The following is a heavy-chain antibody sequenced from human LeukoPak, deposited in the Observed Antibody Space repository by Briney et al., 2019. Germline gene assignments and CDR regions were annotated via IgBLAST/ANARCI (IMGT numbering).Heavy chain of an antibody. CDR2: ISSSSSTI. CDR3: ARGRYYMDV. V-gene: IGHV3-48*01. CDR1: GLTFSSYS. J-gene: IGHJ6*03. Sequence: GGSLRLSCAASGLTFSSYSMNWVHQAPGKGLEWVSYISSSSSTIYYADSVKGRFTISRDNAKNSLYLQMNSLRAEDTAVYYCARGRYYMDVWGKGTTVTVSS.